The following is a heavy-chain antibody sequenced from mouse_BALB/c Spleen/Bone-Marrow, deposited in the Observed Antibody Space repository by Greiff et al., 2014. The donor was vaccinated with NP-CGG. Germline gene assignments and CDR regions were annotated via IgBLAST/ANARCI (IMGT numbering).Heavy chain of an antibody. CDR2: ISSGSSTI. CDR3: ARDVPLYDVGYFDY. J-gene: IGHJ2*01. CDR1: GFTFSSFG. D-gene: IGHD2-14*01. Sequence: EVKLVESGGGLVQPGGSRKLSCAASGFTFSSFGMHWVRQAPEKGLEWVAYISSGSSTIYYADTVKGRFTISRDNPKNTLFLQMTSLRSGDTAMYYCARDVPLYDVGYFDYWGQGTTLTVSS. V-gene: IGHV5-17*02.